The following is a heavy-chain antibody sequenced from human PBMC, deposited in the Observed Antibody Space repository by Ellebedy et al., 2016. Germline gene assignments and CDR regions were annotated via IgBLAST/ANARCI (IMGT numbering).Heavy chain of an antibody. Sequence: SETLSLXXTVSGGSFFSSRYYWGWIRQPPGKGLEWIGSIYYSGSTYYNPSLKSRVTMSIHTSKSQLSLKLNSVTAADTAVYYCVRDRGKYRGDGIYHFGMDVWGQGTTVTVSS. CDR3: VRDRGKYRGDGIYHFGMDV. D-gene: IGHD5-12*01. CDR2: IYYSGST. J-gene: IGHJ6*02. CDR1: GGSFFSSRYY. V-gene: IGHV4-39*07.